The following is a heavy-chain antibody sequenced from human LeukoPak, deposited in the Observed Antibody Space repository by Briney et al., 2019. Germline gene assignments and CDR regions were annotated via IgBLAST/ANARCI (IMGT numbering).Heavy chain of an antibody. CDR1: GYSISSGYY. CDR2: IYHSGST. Sequence: PSETLSLTCAVSGYSISSGYYWGWIRQPPGKGLEWMGSIYHSGSTYYNPSLKSRVTISVDTSKNQFSLKLSSVAAADTAVYYCARHPVVVPAPDYWGQGTLVTVSS. D-gene: IGHD2-2*01. V-gene: IGHV4-38-2*01. J-gene: IGHJ4*02. CDR3: ARHPVVVPAPDY.